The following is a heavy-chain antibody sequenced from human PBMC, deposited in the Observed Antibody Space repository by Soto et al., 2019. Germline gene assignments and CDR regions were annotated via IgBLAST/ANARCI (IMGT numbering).Heavy chain of an antibody. CDR1: GFTFSSYA. D-gene: IGHD6-25*01. V-gene: IGHV3-23*01. CDR2: ISGSGGST. Sequence: GGSLRLSCAASGFTFSSYAMSWVRQAPGKGLEWVSAISGSGGSTYYAESVKGRFTISRENSKNTLYLQMNSLRAEDPAVYYCAKYSCAAYGPDYWGQGTLVTVSS. J-gene: IGHJ4*02. CDR3: AKYSCAAYGPDY.